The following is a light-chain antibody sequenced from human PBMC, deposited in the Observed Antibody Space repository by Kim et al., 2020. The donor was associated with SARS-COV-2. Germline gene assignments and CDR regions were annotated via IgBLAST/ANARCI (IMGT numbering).Light chain of an antibody. CDR2: DVT. CDR3: SSYTSSSTLKV. Sequence: ITISCTGSNSDIGGYNYVYVSWYQHHPGKAPKLMIYDVTKRPSGVSNRFSGSKSGNTASLTISGLRAEDEADYYCSSYTSSSTLKVFGGGTKLTVL. J-gene: IGLJ2*01. V-gene: IGLV2-14*03. CDR1: NSDIGGYNY.